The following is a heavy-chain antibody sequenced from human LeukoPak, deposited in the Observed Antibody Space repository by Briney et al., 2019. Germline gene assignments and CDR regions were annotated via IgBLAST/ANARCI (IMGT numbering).Heavy chain of an antibody. D-gene: IGHD3-10*01. J-gene: IGHJ4*02. CDR2: ISSSGTTI. V-gene: IGHV3-11*01. CDR3: ARSSRGSGSYRTDY. CDR1: GFTFSDYY. Sequence: PGGSLRLSCAASGFTFSDYYMSWIRQAPGKGLEWVSYISSSGTTISYADSVKGRFTISRDNAKNSLYLQMNSLRAYDTAVYYCARSSRGSGSYRTDYWGQGTLVTVSS.